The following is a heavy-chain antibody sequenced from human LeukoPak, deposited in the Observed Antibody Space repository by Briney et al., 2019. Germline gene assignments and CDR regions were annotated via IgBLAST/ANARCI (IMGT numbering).Heavy chain of an antibody. V-gene: IGHV1-8*03. J-gene: IGHJ4*02. D-gene: IGHD3-22*01. CDR3: ARSHSMIVVAPFDY. CDR1: GYTFTSYD. Sequence: SVKVSCKASGYTFTSYDINWVRQATGQGLEWMGWMNPNSGNTGYAQKFQGRVTITRNTSISTAYMELSSLRSEDTAVYYCARSHSMIVVAPFDYWGQGTLVTVSS. CDR2: MNPNSGNT.